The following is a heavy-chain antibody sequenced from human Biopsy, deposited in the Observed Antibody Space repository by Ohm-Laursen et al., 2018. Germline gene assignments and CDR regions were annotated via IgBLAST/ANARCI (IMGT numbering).Heavy chain of an antibody. CDR3: ARESPLRLGVCGAIRCFKEVFGMDV. D-gene: IGHD2-21*01. Sequence: SVKVSCKASGYNFGNYYINWVRKVPGQGLEWLGVVSPVAEATMYAQKFQDRITLTRDASTNTVYMDLTSLTSEDTAVYYCARESPLRLGVCGAIRCFKEVFGMDVWGQGTTVIVSS. V-gene: IGHV1-46*01. CDR2: VSPVAEAT. CDR1: GYNFGNYY. J-gene: IGHJ6*02.